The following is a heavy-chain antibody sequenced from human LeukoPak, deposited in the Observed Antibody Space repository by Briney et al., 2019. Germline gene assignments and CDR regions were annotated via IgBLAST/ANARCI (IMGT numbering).Heavy chain of an antibody. Sequence: PGGSLRLSCAASGFTFSGYSMSWVRQAPGKGLEWVSYITSSGTTIYYADSVKGRFTISRDNAKNSLYLQMNSLRAEDTAMYYCARGGLYYFEYWGQGTLVTVSS. D-gene: IGHD6-25*01. CDR1: GFTFSGYS. CDR3: ARGGLYYFEY. CDR2: ITSSGTTI. V-gene: IGHV3-11*01. J-gene: IGHJ4*02.